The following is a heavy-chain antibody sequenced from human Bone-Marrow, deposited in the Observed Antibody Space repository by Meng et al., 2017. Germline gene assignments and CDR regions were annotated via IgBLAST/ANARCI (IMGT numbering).Heavy chain of an antibody. CDR3: ARDKAGPRGSYYFDY. Sequence: GESLKISCAASGFTFSSYSMNWVRQAPGKGLEWVAVISYDGSNKYYADSVKGRFTISRDNSKNTLYLQMNSLRAEDTAVYYCARDKAGPRGSYYFDYWGQGTLVTVSS. D-gene: IGHD6-19*01. V-gene: IGHV3-30*03. CDR2: ISYDGSNK. J-gene: IGHJ4*02. CDR1: GFTFSSYS.